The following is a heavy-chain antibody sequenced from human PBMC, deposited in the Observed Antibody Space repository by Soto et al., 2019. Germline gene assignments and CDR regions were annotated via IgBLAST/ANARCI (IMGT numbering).Heavy chain of an antibody. CDR3: ARSGLDYYFDY. D-gene: IGHD2-15*01. CDR1: GGSISSGGYY. CDR2: IYYSGST. Sequence: SETLSLTCTVSGGSISSGGYYWSWIRQHPGKGLEWIGYIYYSGSTYYNPSLKSRVTISVDTSKNQFSLKLSSVTAADTAVYYCARSGLDYYFDYWGQGTPVTVSS. J-gene: IGHJ4*02. V-gene: IGHV4-31*03.